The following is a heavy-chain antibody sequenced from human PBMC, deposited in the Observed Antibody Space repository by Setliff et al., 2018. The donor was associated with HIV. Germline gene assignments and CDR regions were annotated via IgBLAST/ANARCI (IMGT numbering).Heavy chain of an antibody. D-gene: IGHD1-26*01. V-gene: IGHV1-18*04. CDR2: ISASNGDT. CDR3: ARSPDPYSGTTDY. Sequence: GASVKVSCKASGYTFRRFGITWVRQAPGQGLEWMGWISASNGDTNYAQKFQGRVTMTTDTAYMELSSLRYDDTAIYYCARSPDPYSGTTDYWGQGTLVTVSS. J-gene: IGHJ4*02. CDR1: GYTFRRFG.